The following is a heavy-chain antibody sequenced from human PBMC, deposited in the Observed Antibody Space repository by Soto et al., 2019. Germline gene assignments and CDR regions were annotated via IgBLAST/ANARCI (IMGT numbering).Heavy chain of an antibody. J-gene: IGHJ6*03. V-gene: IGHV3-7*01. Sequence: EVQLVESGGGLVQPGASLRLSCAASGFTFTSYWMSWVRQAPGKGLEWVANIKQDGSEKYYVDSVKGRFTISRDNAKNSLYLQMNSLRAEDTAVYYCAREKGWFWELLSPGGYYYYYMDVWGKGTTVTVSS. CDR1: GFTFTSYW. CDR3: AREKGWFWELLSPGGYYYYYMDV. CDR2: IKQDGSEK. D-gene: IGHD3-10*01.